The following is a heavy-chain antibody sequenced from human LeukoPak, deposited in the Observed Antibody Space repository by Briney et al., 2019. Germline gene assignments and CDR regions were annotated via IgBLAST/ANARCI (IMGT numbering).Heavy chain of an antibody. CDR2: INHSGST. Sequence: SETLSLTCAVYGGSFSGYYWSWIRQPPGKGLEWIGEINHSGSTNYNPSLKSRVTISVDTSKNQFSLKLSSVTAADTAVYYCARPYYYDSSGYYFGYWGQGTLVTVSS. V-gene: IGHV4-34*01. J-gene: IGHJ4*02. CDR3: ARPYYYDSSGYYFGY. CDR1: GGSFSGYY. D-gene: IGHD3-22*01.